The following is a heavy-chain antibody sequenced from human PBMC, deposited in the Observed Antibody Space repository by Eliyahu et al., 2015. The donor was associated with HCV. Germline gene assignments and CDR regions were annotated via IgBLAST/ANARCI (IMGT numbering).Heavy chain of an antibody. Sequence: EVQLLESGGGLVQPGGSLRLSCAASGFTFTSYAXSWARQSPGKGLEWVSGISXSGFNTYYADSXKGRFTISRDNSENTLYLQMNNLRAEDTAVYYCAKDAHLGTSWGGAYYFDDWGQGTLVTVSS. CDR2: ISXSGFNT. D-gene: IGHD3-16*01. CDR3: AKDAHLGTSWGGAYYFDD. CDR1: GFTFTSYA. V-gene: IGHV3-23*01. J-gene: IGHJ4*02.